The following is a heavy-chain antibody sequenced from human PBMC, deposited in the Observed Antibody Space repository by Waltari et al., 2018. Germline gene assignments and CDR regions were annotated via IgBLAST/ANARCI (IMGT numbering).Heavy chain of an antibody. CDR1: GGSISSNY. V-gene: IGHV4-59*01. CDR2: IYYSGST. CDR3: ASLGRYTWNYYAFDV. J-gene: IGHJ3*01. D-gene: IGHD1-7*01. Sequence: QVQLQESGPGLVKPSETLSLNCTVSGGSISSNYWSWIRQPPGKGLEWIGYIYYSGSTNYNPSLKSRVTLSINTSKNQFSLKLTSVTAADTAVYYCASLGRYTWNYYAFDVWCRGTKVTVSS.